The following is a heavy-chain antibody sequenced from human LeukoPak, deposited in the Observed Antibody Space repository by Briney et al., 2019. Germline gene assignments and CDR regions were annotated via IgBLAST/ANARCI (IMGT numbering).Heavy chain of an antibody. Sequence: SGPTLVKPTQTLTLTRTFSGFSLSTSGVGVGWIRQPPGKALEWLALIYWDDDKRYSPSRKNRLTITKDTSKNQVVLTMTNMDPVDTATYYCAHADDYYDSSGTYYSSGFDYWGQGTLVTVSS. CDR1: GFSLSTSGVG. J-gene: IGHJ4*02. D-gene: IGHD3-22*01. CDR2: IYWDDDK. V-gene: IGHV2-5*02. CDR3: AHADDYYDSSGTYYSSGFDY.